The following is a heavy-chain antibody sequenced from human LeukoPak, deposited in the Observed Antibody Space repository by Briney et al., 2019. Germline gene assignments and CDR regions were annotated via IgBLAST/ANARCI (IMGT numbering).Heavy chain of an antibody. V-gene: IGHV4-4*07. D-gene: IGHD6-19*01. CDR2: LYTSGST. Sequence: SETLSLTCTVPGGSISGYYGSWVRQTAGKGLEWVGRLYTSGSTNYNPSLKSRVTMSVDTSRNQFSLKLTSVTAADTAVYYCARVGMAVAESFFDYWGQGTLVTVSS. CDR1: GGSISGYY. J-gene: IGHJ4*02. CDR3: ARVGMAVAESFFDY.